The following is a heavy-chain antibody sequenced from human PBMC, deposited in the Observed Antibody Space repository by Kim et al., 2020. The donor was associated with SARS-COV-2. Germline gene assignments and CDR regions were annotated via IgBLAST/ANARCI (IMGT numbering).Heavy chain of an antibody. CDR1: GFTFSNYA. CDR2: IVGSGGST. CDR3: ARTVDPAHAAGWFDP. J-gene: IGHJ5*02. Sequence: LSLTCAASGFTFSNYALSWVRQVPGKGLEWVSAIVGSGGSTYYADSVKGRFTISRDNSKNTLYLQMNSLRAEDTAVYYCARTVDPAHAAGWFDPWGQGTLVTVSS. V-gene: IGHV3-23*01.